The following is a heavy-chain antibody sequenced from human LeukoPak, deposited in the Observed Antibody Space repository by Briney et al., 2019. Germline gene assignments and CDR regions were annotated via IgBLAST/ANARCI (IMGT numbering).Heavy chain of an antibody. D-gene: IGHD3-16*02. Sequence: ASVKVSCKASGYTFTDYAMNWVRQAPGQGLEWMGWIHPNTGDPTYAQGLTGRFVFSLDTSAGTTYLQISSLKAEDTAVYYCARAYQSLGGLSLPDHWGQGTLVTVSS. CDR2: IHPNTGDP. J-gene: IGHJ5*02. V-gene: IGHV7-4-1*02. CDR1: GYTFTDYA. CDR3: ARAYQSLGGLSLPDH.